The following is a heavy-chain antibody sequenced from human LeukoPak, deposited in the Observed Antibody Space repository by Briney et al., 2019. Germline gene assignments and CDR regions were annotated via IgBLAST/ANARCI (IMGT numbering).Heavy chain of an antibody. D-gene: IGHD3-10*01. Sequence: GGSLRLSCAASGFTFSSYAMSWVRQAPGKGLEWVSAISGSGGSTYYADSVKGRFTISRDNSKNTLYLQMNSLRAEDTAVYYCAKTLLITMVRGVTPRGHVRAFDIWGQGTMVTVSS. CDR2: ISGSGGST. V-gene: IGHV3-23*01. CDR3: AKTLLITMVRGVTPRGHVRAFDI. CDR1: GFTFSSYA. J-gene: IGHJ3*02.